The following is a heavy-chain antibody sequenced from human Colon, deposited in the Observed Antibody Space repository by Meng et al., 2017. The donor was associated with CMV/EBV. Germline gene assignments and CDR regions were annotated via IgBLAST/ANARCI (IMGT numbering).Heavy chain of an antibody. CDR1: GYSFIDYT. CDR2: INPKSGGA. J-gene: IGHJ4*02. CDR3: AKFRAYTYGY. D-gene: IGHD3-16*01. V-gene: IGHV1-2*06. Sequence: SCKTSGYSFIDYTVHWVRQAPGQGLEWMGRINPKSGGADYAQKFQGRVTMTSDTSITTAYMDLSRLTSDDTAIYYCAKFRAYTYGYWGQGTLVTVSS.